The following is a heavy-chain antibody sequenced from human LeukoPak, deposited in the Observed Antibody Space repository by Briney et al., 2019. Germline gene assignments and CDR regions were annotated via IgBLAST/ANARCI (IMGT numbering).Heavy chain of an antibody. V-gene: IGHV1-2*02. D-gene: IGHD2-2*01. J-gene: IGHJ4*02. CDR3: ARLYSSTEVIDS. Sequence: ASVKVSCKTSGYTFTGYYMHWVRQAPGQGLENMGWINPNSGGTNYAPKFQGRVTMTRDMSISTDYMELSSLRSDDTAVYYCARLYSSTEVIDSWGQGTLVTVSS. CDR1: GYTFTGYY. CDR2: INPNSGGT.